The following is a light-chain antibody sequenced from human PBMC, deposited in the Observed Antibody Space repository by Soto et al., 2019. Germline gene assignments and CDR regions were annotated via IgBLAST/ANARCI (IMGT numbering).Light chain of an antibody. Sequence: QSVLTQPPSVSGAPGQTVTISCTGSSSNIGAGYDVHWYQQLPGTAPKLLIYGNSNRPSGVPDRFSGAKTGTSASLAITGLQDDDEADYYCQSYDSSLSALFGGGTKLTVL. CDR2: GNS. CDR1: SSNIGAGYD. J-gene: IGLJ3*02. CDR3: QSYDSSLSAL. V-gene: IGLV1-40*01.